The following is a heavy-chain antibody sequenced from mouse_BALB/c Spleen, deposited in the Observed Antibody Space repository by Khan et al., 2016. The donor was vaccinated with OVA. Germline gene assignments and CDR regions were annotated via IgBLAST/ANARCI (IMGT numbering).Heavy chain of an antibody. CDR1: GYTFTDYS. V-gene: IGHV9-2-1*01. J-gene: IGHJ2*01. D-gene: IGHD2-14*01. CDR2: INTETGEP. CDR3: ARDRYDYFDY. Sequence: QIQLVQSGPELKKPGETVKISCKASGYTFTDYSMHWVKQAPGKGLKWMGWINTETGEPTYADDFKGRFAFSLETSASTAYLQINNLKNEDTATYFCARDRYDYFDYWGQGTTLTVPS.